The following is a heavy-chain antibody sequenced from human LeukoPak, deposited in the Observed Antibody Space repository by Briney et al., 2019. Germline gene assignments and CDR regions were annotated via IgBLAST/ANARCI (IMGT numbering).Heavy chain of an antibody. CDR2: TYHSGST. CDR1: GYSISSGYY. D-gene: IGHD3-10*01. V-gene: IGHV4-38-2*02. Sequence: PSETLSLTCTVSGYSISSGYYWGWIRQPPGKGLEWIGSTYHSGSTYYNPSLKSRVTISVDTSKNQFSLKLSSVTAADTAVYYCARAGLYYGSGSYYFDYWGQGTLVTVSS. CDR3: ARAGLYYGSGSYYFDY. J-gene: IGHJ4*02.